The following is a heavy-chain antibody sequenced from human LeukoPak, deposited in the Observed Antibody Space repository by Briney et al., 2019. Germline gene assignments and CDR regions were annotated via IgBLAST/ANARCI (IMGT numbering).Heavy chain of an antibody. J-gene: IGHJ4*02. V-gene: IGHV3-74*01. CDR1: GFTFSRYS. D-gene: IGHD3-16*01. CDR3: VCLGLGGLSLD. CDR2: VNSDGSGT. Sequence: GGSLRLSCAASGFTFSRYSMHWVRQAPGKGLMWVSHVNSDGSGTDYADSVKGRFTISRDNAKNTLYLQMNSLIVEDTAVYYCVCLGLGGLSLDWGQGTLVTVSS.